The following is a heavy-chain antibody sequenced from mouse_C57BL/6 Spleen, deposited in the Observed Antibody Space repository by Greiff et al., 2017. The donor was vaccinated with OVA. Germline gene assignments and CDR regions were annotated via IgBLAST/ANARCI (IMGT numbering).Heavy chain of an antibody. Sequence: QVQLQQPGAELVKPGASVKLSCKASGYTFTSYWMHWVKQRPGQGLEWIGMIHPNSGSTNYNEKLKSQATLTLDKSSSTAYMQLSSLTSEDSAVYYCARDSNYREFADWGKGTLVTVSA. CDR2: IHPNSGST. V-gene: IGHV1-64*01. CDR1: GYTFTSYW. J-gene: IGHJ3*01. D-gene: IGHD2-5*01. CDR3: ARDSNYREFAD.